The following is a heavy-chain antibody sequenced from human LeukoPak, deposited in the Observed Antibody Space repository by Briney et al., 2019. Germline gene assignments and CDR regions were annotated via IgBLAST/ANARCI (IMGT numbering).Heavy chain of an antibody. J-gene: IGHJ6*03. CDR3: ARGVPIAVAFYYYYYMDV. CDR2: INHSGST. D-gene: IGHD6-19*01. CDR1: GGSFSGYY. V-gene: IGHV4-34*01. Sequence: SETLSLTCAVYGGSFSGYYWSWIRQPPGKGLEWIGEINHSGSTNYDPSLKSRVTISVDTSKNQFSLKLSSVTAADTAVYYCARGVPIAVAFYYYYYMDVWGKGTTVTVSS.